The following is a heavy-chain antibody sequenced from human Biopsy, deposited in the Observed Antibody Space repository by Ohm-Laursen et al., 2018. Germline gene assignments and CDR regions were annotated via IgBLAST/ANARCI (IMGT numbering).Heavy chain of an antibody. CDR2: ISSSCVQ. V-gene: IGHV3-53*01. D-gene: IGHD3-3*01. CDR1: GFAVINND. J-gene: IGHJ6*02. CDR3: VRASIFGVATSGFYYYGMDV. Sequence: SLRLSCAASGFAVINNDISWVRQAPGKGLEWASFISSSCVQYHADSVKGRFTISRDNSKNTLYLQMNSLRAEDTAVYYCVRASIFGVATSGFYYYGMDVWGQGTTVTVSS.